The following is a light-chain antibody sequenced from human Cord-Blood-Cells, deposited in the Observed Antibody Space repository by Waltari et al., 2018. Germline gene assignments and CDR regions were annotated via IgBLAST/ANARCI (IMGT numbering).Light chain of an antibody. V-gene: IGLV2-14*03. CDR2: DVS. CDR1: RSDVGGSNY. J-gene: IGLJ3*02. CDR3: SSYTSSSTWV. Sequence: QSALTQPASVPGPPGQSITISCPGTRSDVGGSNYFSWYQQHPGKAPKLMIYDVSNRPSGVSNRFSGSKSGNTASLTISGLQAEDEADYYCSSYTSSSTWVFGGGTKLTVL.